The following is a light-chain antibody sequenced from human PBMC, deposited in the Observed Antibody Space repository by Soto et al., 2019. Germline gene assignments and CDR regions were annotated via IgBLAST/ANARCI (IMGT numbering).Light chain of an antibody. V-gene: IGKV1-5*01. J-gene: IGKJ1*01. Sequence: DIHMTQSPSTLSASVGDRVTITCRASQSISSWLAWYQQKPGTAPKVLIYHASNLQSGVPSRFSGSGSGTEFTLTISSLQPDDFATYYCQQYNSYSFGQGTKVDI. CDR2: HAS. CDR3: QQYNSYS. CDR1: QSISSW.